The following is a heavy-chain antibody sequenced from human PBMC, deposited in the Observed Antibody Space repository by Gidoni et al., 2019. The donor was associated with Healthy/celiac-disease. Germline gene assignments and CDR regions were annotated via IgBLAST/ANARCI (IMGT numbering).Heavy chain of an antibody. Sequence: QVQSVEFGGAVVHPGRSLVLSFAASGFPSSSYGMHWVRQAPGKGLDWVAVIWYDGSNKYYADSVKGRFTISRDNSKNTLYLQMNSLRAEDTAVYYCAREGIVATIPIDYWGQGTLVTVSS. J-gene: IGHJ4*02. CDR3: AREGIVATIPIDY. CDR2: IWYDGSNK. D-gene: IGHD5-12*01. V-gene: IGHV3-33*01. CDR1: GFPSSSYG.